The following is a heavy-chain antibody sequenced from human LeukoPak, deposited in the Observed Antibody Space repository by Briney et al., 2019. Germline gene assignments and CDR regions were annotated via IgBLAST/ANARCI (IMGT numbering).Heavy chain of an antibody. CDR2: IYYTGST. CDR1: GGSISSYY. Sequence: SETLSLTCTVSGGSISSYYWSWIRQPPGKGLEWIGYIYYTGSTNYNPSLKSRVTISVDTSKNQFSLKLSSVIAADTAVYYCARAFSSGWYPYSIGGLWFDYWGQGTLVTVSS. D-gene: IGHD6-19*01. J-gene: IGHJ4*02. CDR3: ARAFSSGWYPYSIGGLWFDY. V-gene: IGHV4-59*01.